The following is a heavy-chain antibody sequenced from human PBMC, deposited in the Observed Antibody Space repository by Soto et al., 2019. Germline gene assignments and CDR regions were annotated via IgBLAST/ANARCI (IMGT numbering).Heavy chain of an antibody. CDR2: IYHSGST. CDR3: ARDRPSEYTYGSSGWSDT. Sequence: QVQLQESGPRLVKPSGTLSLTCGVSGGSISSYYWWSWVRQPPGRRLEWIGEIYHSGSTNYNPSLKSRVTISVDKSKDQFSLELTSVTAADTAVYFCARDRPSEYTYGSSGWSDTWGQGTLVTVSS. CDR1: GGSISSYYW. V-gene: IGHV4-4*02. J-gene: IGHJ5*02. D-gene: IGHD5-18*01.